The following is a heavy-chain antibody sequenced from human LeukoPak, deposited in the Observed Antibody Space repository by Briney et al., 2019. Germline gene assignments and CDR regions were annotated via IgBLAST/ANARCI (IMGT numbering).Heavy chain of an antibody. CDR1: GFSFSVYW. CDR2: ISWNSFTI. Sequence: PGGSLRLSCAASGFSFSVYWMHWVRQAPGKGLEWVSGISWNSFTIGYADSVKGRFTISRDNAKNSLYLQMNSLRVEDTALYYCAKDIGRVDTASTYMDVWGKGTTVTISS. J-gene: IGHJ6*03. V-gene: IGHV3-9*01. D-gene: IGHD5-18*01. CDR3: AKDIGRVDTASTYMDV.